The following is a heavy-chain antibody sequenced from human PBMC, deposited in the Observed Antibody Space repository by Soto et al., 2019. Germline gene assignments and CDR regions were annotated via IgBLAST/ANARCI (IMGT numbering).Heavy chain of an antibody. J-gene: IGHJ6*03. CDR2: TYYRSRWYN. D-gene: IGHD1-7*01. V-gene: IGHV6-1*01. CDR1: GDSVSSNSAA. CDR3: AGTSSLQWYYMDV. Sequence: PSQTLSLTCVISGDSVSSNSAAWNWIRQSPSRGLEWLGRTYYRSRWYNDYAVSVRSRITVNADTSKNQFSLHLNSVTPEDTAVYYGAGTSSLQWYYMDVWDKGTTVTFSS.